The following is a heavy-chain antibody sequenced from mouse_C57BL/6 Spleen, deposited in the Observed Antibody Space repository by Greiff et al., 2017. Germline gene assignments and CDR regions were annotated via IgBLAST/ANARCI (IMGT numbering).Heavy chain of an antibody. CDR1: GFTFSRYA. CDR3: ARGYDYDEKDYFDY. Sequence: EVQVVESGEGLVKPGGSLKLSCAASGFTFSRYAMSWVRQTPEQRLEWVAYISSGGGYIYYADTVKGRFTISRDNARNTLYLQMSSLKSEDTAMYYCARGYDYDEKDYFDYWGQGTTLTVSS. D-gene: IGHD2-4*01. CDR2: ISSGGGYI. J-gene: IGHJ2*01. V-gene: IGHV5S21*01.